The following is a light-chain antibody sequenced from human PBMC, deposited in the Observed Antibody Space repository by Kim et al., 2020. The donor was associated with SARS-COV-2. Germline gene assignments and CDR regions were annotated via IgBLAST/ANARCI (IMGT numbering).Light chain of an antibody. Sequence: GQSVTISCTGTSSDVGGYNYVSWYQQHPGKAPKLMIYDVSKRPSGVPDRFSGSKSGNTASLTISRLQAEDEADYYCCSYAGSYTWVFGTGTKVTVL. CDR1: SSDVGGYNY. CDR2: DVS. J-gene: IGLJ1*01. V-gene: IGLV2-11*01. CDR3: CSYAGSYTWV.